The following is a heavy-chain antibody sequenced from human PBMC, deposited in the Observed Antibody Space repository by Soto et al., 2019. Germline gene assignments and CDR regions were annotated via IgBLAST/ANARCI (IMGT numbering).Heavy chain of an antibody. J-gene: IGHJ4*02. CDR1: GGSISSSNW. CDR2: IYYSGST. Sequence: PSETLSLTCAVSGGSISSSNWWSWIRQPPGKGLEWIGYIYYSGSTNYNPSLKSRVTISVDTSKNQFSLKLSSVTAADTAVYYCARYYGGYSDYWGQGTLVTVSS. CDR3: ARYYGGYSDY. V-gene: IGHV4-59*08. D-gene: IGHD3-10*01.